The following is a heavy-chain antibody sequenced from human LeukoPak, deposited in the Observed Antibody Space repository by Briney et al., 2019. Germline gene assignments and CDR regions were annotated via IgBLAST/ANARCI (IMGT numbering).Heavy chain of an antibody. D-gene: IGHD3-16*01. Sequence: PSETLSLTCTVSGASISSSSYYWGWIRRPPGKGLEWIGSIYYSGSTYYNPSLKSRVTVSVDTSKNQFSLRLSSVTAADTAVYYCVRGSTLRHYQYWGLGTLVTVSS. V-gene: IGHV4-39*01. CDR3: VRGSTLRHYQY. CDR1: GASISSSSYY. CDR2: IYYSGST. J-gene: IGHJ4*02.